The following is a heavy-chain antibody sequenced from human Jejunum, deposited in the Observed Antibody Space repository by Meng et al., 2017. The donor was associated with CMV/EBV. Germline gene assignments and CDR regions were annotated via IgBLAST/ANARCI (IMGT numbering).Heavy chain of an antibody. CDR1: GMG. CDR3: ARTMGIAAPATYHYYYYGSDV. Sequence: GMGVSWVRQPPGKALEWLALIDWDDDKYYSTSLKTRLTISKDTAKNQVVLTMTNMDPVDTATYYCARTMGIAAPATYHYYYYGSDVWGQGTTVTVSS. D-gene: IGHD6-13*01. J-gene: IGHJ6*02. V-gene: IGHV2-70*20. CDR2: IDWDDDK.